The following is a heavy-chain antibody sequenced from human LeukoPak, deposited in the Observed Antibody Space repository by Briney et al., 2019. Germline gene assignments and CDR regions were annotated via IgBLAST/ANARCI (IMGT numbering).Heavy chain of an antibody. CDR2: INHSGST. Sequence: KPSETLSLTCAVYGGSFSGYYWSWIRQPPGKGLEWIGEINHSGSTNYNPSLKSRVTISVDTSKNQFPLKLSSVTAADTAVYYCARGRSWITGATPWQTRGRSTHWFDPWGQGTLVTVSS. J-gene: IGHJ5*02. CDR3: ARGRSWITGATPWQTRGRSTHWFDP. V-gene: IGHV4-34*01. CDR1: GGSFSGYY. D-gene: IGHD1-20*01.